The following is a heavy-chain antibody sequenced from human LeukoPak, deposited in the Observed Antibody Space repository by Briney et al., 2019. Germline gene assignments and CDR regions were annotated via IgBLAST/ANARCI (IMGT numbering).Heavy chain of an antibody. J-gene: IGHJ4*02. CDR2: IYSGGST. D-gene: IGHD3-10*01. CDR3: ARVSGIYGSGSYYTRPLDY. Sequence: PGGSLRLSCAASRFTVSSNYMSWVRQAPGKGLEWVSVIYSGGSTYYADSVKGRFTISRDNSKNTLYLQMNSLRAEDTAVYYCARVSGIYGSGSYYTRPLDYWGQGTLVTVSS. CDR1: RFTVSSNY. V-gene: IGHV3-66*01.